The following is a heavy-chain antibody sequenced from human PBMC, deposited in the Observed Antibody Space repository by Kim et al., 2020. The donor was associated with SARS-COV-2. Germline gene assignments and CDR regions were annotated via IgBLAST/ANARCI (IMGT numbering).Heavy chain of an antibody. CDR2: IDPSDSYT. Sequence: GESLKISCKGSGYSFTSYWISWVRQMPGKGLEWMGRIDPSDSYTNYSPSFQGHVTISADKSISTAYLQWSSLKASDTAMYYCATGYYDILTGLALSVLDYWGQGTLVTVSS. D-gene: IGHD3-9*01. J-gene: IGHJ4*02. V-gene: IGHV5-10-1*01. CDR3: ATGYYDILTGLALSVLDY. CDR1: GYSFTSYW.